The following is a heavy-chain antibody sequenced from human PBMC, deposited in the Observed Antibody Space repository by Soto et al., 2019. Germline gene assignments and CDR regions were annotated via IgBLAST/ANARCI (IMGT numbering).Heavy chain of an antibody. CDR2: ILGGGAST. V-gene: IGHV3-23*01. CDR1: GFTFSTYV. J-gene: IGHJ4*02. Sequence: GGSLRLSCAASGFTFSTYVMNLVRQAPGQGLEWVSSILGGGASTYYADSVRGRFTISRDDSKNTLYLQMNSLKTEDTAVYYCTTLYWNDFYWGQGTLVTVSS. CDR3: TTLYWNDFY. D-gene: IGHD1-1*01.